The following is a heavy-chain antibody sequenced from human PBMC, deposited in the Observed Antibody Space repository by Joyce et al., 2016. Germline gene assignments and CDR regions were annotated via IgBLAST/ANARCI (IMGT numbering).Heavy chain of an antibody. CDR1: GFTFSSYW. CDR3: AREGAGGFDY. J-gene: IGHJ4*02. V-gene: IGHV3-7*03. Sequence: EVQLVESGGGLVQAGGSLRLSCAASGFTFSSYWISWIRQAPGKGREWVANIKYDGRQKEYVDSVQGRFTISRDNAKNSLYLQMNSLRAEDTATYYCAREGAGGFDYWGQGTLVTVSS. CDR2: IKYDGRQK. D-gene: IGHD3-10*01.